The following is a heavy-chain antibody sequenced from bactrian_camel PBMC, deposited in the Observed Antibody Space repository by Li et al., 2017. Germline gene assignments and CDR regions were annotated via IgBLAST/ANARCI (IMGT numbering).Heavy chain of an antibody. Sequence: QLVESGGGSVQAGESLRLSCAVSGSIANMYCMGWFRQAPGKEREGVAVIDSVGGTSYADSVKGRFTISKDNTKNTLNLRMNNLKPEDTAVYYCVKGGLSRGGSWPDWGQGTQVTVS. V-gene: IGHV3S53*01. CDR1: GSIANMYC. CDR2: IDSVGGT. CDR3: VKGGLSRGGSWPD. J-gene: IGHJ4*01. D-gene: IGHD6*01.